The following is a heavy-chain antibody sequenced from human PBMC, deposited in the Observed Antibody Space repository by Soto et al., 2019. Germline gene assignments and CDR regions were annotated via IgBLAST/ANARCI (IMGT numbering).Heavy chain of an antibody. J-gene: IGHJ4*02. CDR2: IYYSGST. D-gene: IGHD5-12*01. CDR1: GGSISSYY. V-gene: IGHV4-59*08. Sequence: SETLSLTCTVSGGSISSYYWSWIRQPPGKGLEWIGYIYYSGSTNYNPSLKSRVTISVDTSNNQFSLRLGSVTAADTAVYYCARLVVGGGYEDYWGQGTLVTVSS. CDR3: ARLVVGGGYEDY.